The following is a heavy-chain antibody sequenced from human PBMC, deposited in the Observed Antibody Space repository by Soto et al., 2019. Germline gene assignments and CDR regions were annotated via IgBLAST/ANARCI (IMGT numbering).Heavy chain of an antibody. J-gene: IGHJ4*02. CDR3: ARGSRVYTDY. CDR1: GYTFNAYY. CDR2: INPNSGGT. V-gene: IGHV1-2*04. D-gene: IGHD4-4*01. Sequence: QVQLLQSGAEVKKPGASVRVSCKASGYTFNAYYMHWVRQAPGQGLEWMGWINPNSGGTKYAQKFRGWVTMTRDTSSNTAYMEVSRLTFDDTAVYYCARGSRVYTDYWGQGTLVTVSS.